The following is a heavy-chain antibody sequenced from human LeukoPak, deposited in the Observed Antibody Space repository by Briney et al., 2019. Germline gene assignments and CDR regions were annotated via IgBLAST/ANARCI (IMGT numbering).Heavy chain of an antibody. D-gene: IGHD2-21*02. V-gene: IGHV6-1*01. Sequence: SQTLSLTCAISGDSVSSSSAAWTWIRQPPSRGLEWLGRTYYRSKWYNDYAVSVRSRITINPDTSENQFSLQLNSVTPEDTAVYYCARETAWFDSWGQGALVTVSS. CDR3: ARETAWFDS. J-gene: IGHJ5*01. CDR2: TYYRSKWYN. CDR1: GDSVSSSSAA.